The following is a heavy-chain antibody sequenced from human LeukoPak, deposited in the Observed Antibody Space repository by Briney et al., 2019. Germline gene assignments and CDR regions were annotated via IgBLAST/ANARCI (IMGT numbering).Heavy chain of an antibody. V-gene: IGHV5-51*01. CDR2: IYPGDSDT. Sequence: PGESLKISCKCSGYSFISYWIGWVRQMPGKGLEWMGIIYPGDSDTRDSPSFQGQVTISADKSISTAYLQWSSLKASDTAMYYCARLRGYYDSSGLNGGTFDYWGQGTLVTVSS. CDR3: ARLRGYYDSSGLNGGTFDY. D-gene: IGHD3-22*01. CDR1: GYSFISYW. J-gene: IGHJ4*02.